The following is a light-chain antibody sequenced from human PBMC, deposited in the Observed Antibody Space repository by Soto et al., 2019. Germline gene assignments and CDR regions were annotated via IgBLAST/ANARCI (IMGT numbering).Light chain of an antibody. CDR1: SSDVGRYNF. CDR2: DVA. J-gene: IGLJ1*01. CDR3: SSYTGSTSLVYV. V-gene: IGLV2-14*03. Sequence: QSALTQPASVSGSPGQSISISCTGTSSDVGRYNFVSWYQQRPGKAPKLIIYDVANRPSGISNRFSGFKSGNTASLTISGLQAEDEADYYCSSYTGSTSLVYVFGTGTQLTVL.